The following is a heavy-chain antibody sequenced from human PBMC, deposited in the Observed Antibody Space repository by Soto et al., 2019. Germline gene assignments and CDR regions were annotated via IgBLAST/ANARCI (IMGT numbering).Heavy chain of an antibody. J-gene: IGHJ4*02. CDR2: IYYDGST. CDR3: ASAFGGWTTDS. D-gene: IGHD6-19*01. Sequence: PSETLSLTCTVSGDSITSSSHYWGWIRQSPGKGLENIANIYYDGSTYYNPSLKSRVAISIDTSKAQISLNLTSVTAADSAVYYCASAFGGWTTDSWGPGTLVTVS. CDR1: GDSITSSSHY. V-gene: IGHV4-39*07.